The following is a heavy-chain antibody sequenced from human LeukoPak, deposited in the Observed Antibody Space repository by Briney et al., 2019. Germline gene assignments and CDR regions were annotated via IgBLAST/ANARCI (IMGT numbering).Heavy chain of an antibody. Sequence: GRSLRLSCAASGFTFSSYGMHWVRQAPGKGLEWVAVIWYDGSNKYYADSVKGRFTISRDNSKNTLYLQMNSLRAEDTAVYYCARDPISLRSSSPFDYWGQGTLVTVSS. D-gene: IGHD6-13*01. V-gene: IGHV3-33*01. J-gene: IGHJ4*02. CDR1: GFTFSSYG. CDR3: ARDPISLRSSSPFDY. CDR2: IWYDGSNK.